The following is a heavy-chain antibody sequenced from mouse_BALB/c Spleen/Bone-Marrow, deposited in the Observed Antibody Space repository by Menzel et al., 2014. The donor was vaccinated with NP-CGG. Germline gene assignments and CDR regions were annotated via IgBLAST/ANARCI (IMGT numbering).Heavy chain of an antibody. CDR2: INPSTGYT. J-gene: IGHJ3*01. Sequence: VQGAESGAELAKPGASVKMSCKASGYTFTNYRMHWVKQRPGQGLEWIGYINPSTGYTEYNQKFKDKATLTADKSSSTAYMQLSSLTSEDSAVYYCARGYQRILAYWGQGTLVTVSA. CDR3: ARGYQRILAY. CDR1: GYTFTNYR. V-gene: IGHV1-4*01.